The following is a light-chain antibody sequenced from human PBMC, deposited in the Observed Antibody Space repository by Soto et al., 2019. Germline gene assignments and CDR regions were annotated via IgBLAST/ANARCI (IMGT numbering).Light chain of an antibody. CDR3: QQYNNWPRAT. J-gene: IGKJ4*01. CDR2: RAS. Sequence: VMTQSPATLSVSPGERATLSCRASQSLSSNLAWYQQKLGQAPRLFIFRASSRATGIPARSSGSGSGTEFNMTISSLQSEDFAVYYCQQYNNWPRATFGGGTKVEIK. V-gene: IGKV3-15*01. CDR1: QSLSSN.